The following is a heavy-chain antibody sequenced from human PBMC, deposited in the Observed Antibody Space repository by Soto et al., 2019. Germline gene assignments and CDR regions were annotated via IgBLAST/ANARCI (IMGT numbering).Heavy chain of an antibody. V-gene: IGHV1-69*12. D-gene: IGHD3-22*01. Sequence: QVQLVQSGAEVKKPGSSGKVSCKASGGTFSNYALDWVRQAPGQGLEWMGGIIPIFGTVRHAQNFQGRVTITADESTATAYMELSSLRYEDTAMYYCATGGERDYYDHSGWRWGQGTPVIVSS. CDR2: IIPIFGTV. CDR1: GGTFSNYA. CDR3: ATGGERDYYDHSGWR. J-gene: IGHJ1*01.